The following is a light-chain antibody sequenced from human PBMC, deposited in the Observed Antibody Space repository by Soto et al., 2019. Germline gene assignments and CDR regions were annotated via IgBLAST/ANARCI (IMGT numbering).Light chain of an antibody. CDR1: QGIGSA. CDR2: DAS. V-gene: IGKV1-13*02. CDR3: LLFNTYPQA. Sequence: AIQLTQSPSSLSASIGDRVTITCRARQGIGSALAWYQQAPGKPPKLLIFDASTLENGVPSMFSVGGYWTYFTLTISSLQPEDFATYYCLLFNTYPQAFGGGTKVEIK. J-gene: IGKJ4*01.